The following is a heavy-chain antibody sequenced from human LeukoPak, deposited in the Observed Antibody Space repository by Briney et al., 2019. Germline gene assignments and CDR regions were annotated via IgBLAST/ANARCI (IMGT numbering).Heavy chain of an antibody. CDR1: GYTFTSYG. D-gene: IGHD1-26*01. J-gene: IGHJ5*02. CDR2: INPSGGST. CDR3: ARVGATGP. V-gene: IGHV1-46*01. Sequence: ASVKVSCKASGYTFTSYGISWVRQAPGQGLEWMGVINPSGGSTSYAQKFQGRVTMTRDTSTSTVYMELSSLRSEDTAVYYCARVGATGPWGQGTLVTVSS.